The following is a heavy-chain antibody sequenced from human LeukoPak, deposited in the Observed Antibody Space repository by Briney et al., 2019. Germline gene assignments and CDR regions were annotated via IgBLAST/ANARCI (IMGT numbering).Heavy chain of an antibody. Sequence: ASVKVSCKASGGTFSSYAISWVRQAPGQGLEWMGGIIPIFGTANYAQKFQGRVTITTDESTSTAYMELSSLRSEDTAVYYCARVGGSYLVGRFFDYWGQGTLVTVSS. D-gene: IGHD1-26*01. CDR2: IIPIFGTA. J-gene: IGHJ4*02. CDR1: GGTFSSYA. CDR3: ARVGGSYLVGRFFDY. V-gene: IGHV1-69*05.